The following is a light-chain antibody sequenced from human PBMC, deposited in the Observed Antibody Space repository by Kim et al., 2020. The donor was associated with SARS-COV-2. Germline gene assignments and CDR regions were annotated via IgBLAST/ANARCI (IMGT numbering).Light chain of an antibody. Sequence: EIVMTQSPATLSVSPGERATLSCRASQSVTNNLAWYQQKPGQAPRLLIYDASTRATGIPTRFSGSGSETEFTLIISSLQSEDFAVYYCQHYNNWPPETFGQGTKLEI. CDR3: QHYNNWPPET. J-gene: IGKJ2*01. CDR1: QSVTNN. CDR2: DAS. V-gene: IGKV3-15*01.